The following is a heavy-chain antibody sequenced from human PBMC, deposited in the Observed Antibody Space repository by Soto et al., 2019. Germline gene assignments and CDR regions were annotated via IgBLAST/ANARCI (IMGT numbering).Heavy chain of an antibody. V-gene: IGHV3-23*01. D-gene: IGHD6-13*01. J-gene: IGHJ4*02. Sequence: GGSLRLSCAASGFTVSRDYMTWVRQAPGKGLEWVSTISGSGGSTYYADSVKGRFTISRDNSKNTLYLQMNSLRAEDTAVYYCAKDQGSSWYEIDYWGQGTLVTVSS. CDR3: AKDQGSSWYEIDY. CDR1: GFTVSRDY. CDR2: ISGSGGST.